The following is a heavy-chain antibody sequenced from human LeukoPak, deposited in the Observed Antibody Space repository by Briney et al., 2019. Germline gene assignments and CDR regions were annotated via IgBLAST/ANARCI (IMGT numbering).Heavy chain of an antibody. CDR3: ATLLHSSSYVI. J-gene: IGHJ3*02. V-gene: IGHV5-51*01. D-gene: IGHD6-13*01. CDR2: IYPDDSDT. CDR1: GYKFTDYW. Sequence: GESLKISCRGSGYKFTDYWIAWVRQMPGKGLEWMGVIYPDDSDTTYSPSFQGQVTMSVDKSITTAYLHWNTLRVSDTAIYCATLLHSSSYVIWGQGTMITVSS.